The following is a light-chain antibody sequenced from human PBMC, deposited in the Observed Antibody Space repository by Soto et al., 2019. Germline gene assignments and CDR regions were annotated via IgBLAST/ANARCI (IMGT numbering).Light chain of an antibody. V-gene: IGLV2-8*01. CDR1: ISEVGGYKY. J-gene: IGLJ2*01. CDR2: EVT. CDR3: SSYAGGNTRI. Sequence: QSALTQPPSASGSPGLSVTISCTGTISEVGGYKYVSWYQQHPGKAPRLIIYEVTKRPSGVPDRFSASKSGNTASLTVSGLRAEDEAVYYCSSYAGGNTRIFGGGTNVTVL.